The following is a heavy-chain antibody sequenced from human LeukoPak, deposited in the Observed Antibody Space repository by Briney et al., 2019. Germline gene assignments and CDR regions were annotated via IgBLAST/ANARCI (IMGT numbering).Heavy chain of an antibody. Sequence: SETLSLTCTVSGGSISSYYWSWIRQPPGKGLEWIGEINHSGSTNYNPSLKSRVTISVDTSKNQFSLKLSSVTAADTAVYYCARALEYYYGSDSGFDYWGQGTLVTVSS. CDR1: GGSISSYY. J-gene: IGHJ4*02. D-gene: IGHD3-10*01. CDR2: INHSGST. V-gene: IGHV4-34*01. CDR3: ARALEYYYGSDSGFDY.